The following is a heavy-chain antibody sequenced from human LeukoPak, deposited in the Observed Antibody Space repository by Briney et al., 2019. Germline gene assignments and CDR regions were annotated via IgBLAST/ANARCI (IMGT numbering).Heavy chain of an antibody. CDR2: IYSGGST. D-gene: IGHD1-26*01. V-gene: IGHV3-66*01. CDR3: ARDKGYGGSYPPLSY. J-gene: IGHJ4*02. CDR1: GFTVSSNY. Sequence: GGSLRLSCAASGFTVSSNYMSWVRQAPGKGLEWVSVIYSGGSTYYADSVKGRFTISRDNSKNTLYLQMNSLRAEDTAVYYCARDKGYGGSYPPLSYWGQGTLVTVSS.